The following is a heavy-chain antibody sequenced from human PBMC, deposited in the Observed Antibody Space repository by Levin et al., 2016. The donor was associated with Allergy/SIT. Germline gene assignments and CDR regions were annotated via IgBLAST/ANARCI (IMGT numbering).Heavy chain of an antibody. Sequence: VRQAPGKGLEWVADISYDASNKYYADSVKGRFTISRDNSQNTLYLQMNSLRAEDTAVYYCAKDGGGNCSGGRCIYGMDVWGQGTTVTVSS. J-gene: IGHJ6*02. CDR3: AKDGGGNCSGGRCIYGMDV. V-gene: IGHV3-30*18. CDR2: ISYDASNK. D-gene: IGHD2-8*02.